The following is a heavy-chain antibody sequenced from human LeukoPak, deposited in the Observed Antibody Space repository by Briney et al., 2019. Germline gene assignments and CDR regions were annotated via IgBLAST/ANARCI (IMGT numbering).Heavy chain of an antibody. CDR2: IIPIFGTA. D-gene: IGHD2-2*02. J-gene: IGHJ5*02. CDR1: GGTFSSYA. Sequence: SVKVSCKASGGTFSSYAISWVRQAPGQGLEWMGGIIPIFGTANYAQKFQGRVTITADESTSTAYMELSSLRSEDTAVYYCARWGICSSTSCYTNWFDPWGQGTLVTVSS. CDR3: ARWGICSSTSCYTNWFDP. V-gene: IGHV1-69*13.